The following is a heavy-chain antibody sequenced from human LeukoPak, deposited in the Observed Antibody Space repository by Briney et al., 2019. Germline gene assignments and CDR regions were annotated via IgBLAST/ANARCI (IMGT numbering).Heavy chain of an antibody. CDR3: AALSTRSWFYY. CDR1: GFTVSTND. Sequence: GGSLRLSCAASGFTVSTNDMTWVRQAPGKGLEWVSVIYHDGSTSYAASVRGRFTISRDNSKNTLSLQMNNLRAEDTAVYYCAALSTRSWFYYWGQGTVVIVSS. V-gene: IGHV3-66*01. D-gene: IGHD2-2*01. CDR2: IYHDGST. J-gene: IGHJ4*02.